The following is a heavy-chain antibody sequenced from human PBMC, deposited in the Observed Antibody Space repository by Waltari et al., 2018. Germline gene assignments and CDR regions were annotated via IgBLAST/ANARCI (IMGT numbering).Heavy chain of an antibody. Sequence: QVQLVQSGAEVKKPGSSVTVSCKASGGTFSSYTIRWVRQAPGQGLEWMGRIIPSLGIANYAQKFQGRVTITADKSTSTAYMELSSLRSEDTAVYYCAREDTYYYDSSGYYYGYWGQGTLVTVSS. V-gene: IGHV1-69*08. CDR2: IIPSLGIA. D-gene: IGHD3-22*01. J-gene: IGHJ4*02. CDR3: AREDTYYYDSSGYYYGY. CDR1: GGTFSSYT.